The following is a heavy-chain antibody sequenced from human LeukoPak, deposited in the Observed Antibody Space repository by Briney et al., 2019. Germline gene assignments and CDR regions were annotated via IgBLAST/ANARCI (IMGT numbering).Heavy chain of an antibody. J-gene: IGHJ4*02. Sequence: GGSLRLSCAASGFTFDDYAMHWVRQAPGKGLEWVSGISWNSGSIGYADSVKGRFTISRDNAKNSLYLQMNSLRAEDTALYYCAKSMSGSYPLFDYWGQGTLVTVSS. D-gene: IGHD1-26*01. CDR2: ISWNSGSI. V-gene: IGHV3-9*01. CDR3: AKSMSGSYPLFDY. CDR1: GFTFDDYA.